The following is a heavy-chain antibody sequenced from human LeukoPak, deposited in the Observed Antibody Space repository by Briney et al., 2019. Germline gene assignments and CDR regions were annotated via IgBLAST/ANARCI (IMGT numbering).Heavy chain of an antibody. CDR2: ICGSGYST. CDR3: AKGRYSDWFGVDY. V-gene: IGHV3-23*01. CDR1: RLTLSSYA. Sequence: PGGSLRLSCAASRLTLSSYAMSSVRQAPGKGLEWVSAICGSGYSTYYADSVYGRFTISRDNSKNTLYPQMNSLRAEDTAVYYCAKGRYSDWFGVDYWGQGTLVTVSS. D-gene: IGHD3-9*01. J-gene: IGHJ4*02.